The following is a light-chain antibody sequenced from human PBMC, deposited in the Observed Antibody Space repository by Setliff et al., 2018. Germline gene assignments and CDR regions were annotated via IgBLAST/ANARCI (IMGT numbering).Light chain of an antibody. J-gene: IGLJ1*01. Sequence: QSALTQPAFVSGSPGQSITISCSGTSNDVGSYDLVSWYQQHPGKAPKLIIYGVSDRPSGVSSRFSGSKSGNTASLTIPGLQTEDEADYYCNAYTAGTTYVFGTGTKVTVL. V-gene: IGLV2-14*03. CDR1: SNDVGSYDL. CDR2: GVS. CDR3: NAYTAGTTYV.